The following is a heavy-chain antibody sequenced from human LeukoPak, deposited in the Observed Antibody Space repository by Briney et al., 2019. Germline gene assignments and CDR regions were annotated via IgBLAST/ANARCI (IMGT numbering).Heavy chain of an antibody. CDR2: MVVGSGST. J-gene: IGHJ4*02. Sequence: AVNLSCKASGFTFTVTAVQRVRLPRAQRHGRIGWMVVGSGSTNYAQKFQERVTVTRDMSTSTAYMELSSLRSEDTAVYYCATGGMGDWGQGTLVTVSS. CDR3: ATGGMGD. CDR1: GFTFTVTA. V-gene: IGHV1-58*01. D-gene: IGHD1-26*01.